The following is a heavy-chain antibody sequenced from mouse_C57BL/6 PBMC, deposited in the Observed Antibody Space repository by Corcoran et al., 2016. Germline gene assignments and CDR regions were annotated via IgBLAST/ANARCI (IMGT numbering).Heavy chain of an antibody. Sequence: QIQLVQSGPELKKPGETVKISCKASGYTFTTYGMSWVKQAPGKGLKWMGWINTYSGVPTYADDFKGRFSFSLETSASTASLQINNLKNEDTATYCCARSRAAQATGFDYWGQGTTLTVSS. CDR3: ARSRAAQATGFDY. CDR1: GYTFTTYG. J-gene: IGHJ2*01. D-gene: IGHD3-2*02. CDR2: INTYSGVP. V-gene: IGHV9-3*01.